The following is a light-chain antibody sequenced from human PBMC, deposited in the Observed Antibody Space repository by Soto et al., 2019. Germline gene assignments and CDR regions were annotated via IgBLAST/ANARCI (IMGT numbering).Light chain of an antibody. CDR2: NNN. V-gene: IGLV1-40*01. CDR1: SSNIGAGYD. Sequence: QSALTQPPSVSGAPGQKVTISCTGSSSNIGAGYDVHWYQQLPGTAPKLLIYNNNDRPSGVPDRFSGSKSGTSASLAITGLQAEDEADYYCQSHDSSLHGAVFGGGTKVTVL. J-gene: IGLJ3*02. CDR3: QSHDSSLHGAV.